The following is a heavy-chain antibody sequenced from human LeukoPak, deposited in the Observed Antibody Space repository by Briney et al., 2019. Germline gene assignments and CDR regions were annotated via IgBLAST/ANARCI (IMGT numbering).Heavy chain of an antibody. CDR3: AKDLSPYYDSSGPQSS. J-gene: IGHJ5*02. Sequence: QPGRSLRLSCAASGFTFSSYGMHWVRQAPGKGPEWVAVIWYDGSNKYYADSVKGRFTISRDNSKNTLYLQMNSLRAEDTAVYYCAKDLSPYYDSSGPQSSWGQGTLVTVSP. CDR1: GFTFSSYG. D-gene: IGHD3-22*01. CDR2: IWYDGSNK. V-gene: IGHV3-33*06.